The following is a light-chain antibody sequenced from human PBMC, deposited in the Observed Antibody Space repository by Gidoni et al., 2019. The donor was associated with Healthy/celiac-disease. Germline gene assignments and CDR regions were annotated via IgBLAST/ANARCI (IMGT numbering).Light chain of an antibody. Sequence: EIVLTQSTGTLSLSPGERATLSCRASQSVSSSYLAWYQQKPGQAPRLLIYGASSRATGIPDMFSGSWSGTDFTLTISRLEPEDFAVYYCQQYGSSPTFGGGTKVEIK. J-gene: IGKJ4*01. CDR1: QSVSSSY. CDR3: QQYGSSPT. V-gene: IGKV3-20*01. CDR2: GAS.